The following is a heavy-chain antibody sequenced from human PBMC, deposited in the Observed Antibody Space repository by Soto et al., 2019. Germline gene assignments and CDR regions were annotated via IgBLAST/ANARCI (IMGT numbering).Heavy chain of an antibody. Sequence: SETLSLTCAVYGGSFSGYYWSWIRQPPGKGLEWIGEINHSGSTNYNPSLKSRVTISVDTSKNQFSLKLSSVTAADTAVYYCARGLETVRGVPVSYYYYYYMDVWGKGTTVTVSS. V-gene: IGHV4-34*01. CDR1: GGSFSGYY. J-gene: IGHJ6*03. CDR3: ARGLETVRGVPVSYYYYYYMDV. CDR2: INHSGST. D-gene: IGHD3-10*01.